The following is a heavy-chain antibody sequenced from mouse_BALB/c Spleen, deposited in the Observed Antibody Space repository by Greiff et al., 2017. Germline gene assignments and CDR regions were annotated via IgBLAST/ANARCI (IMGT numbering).Heavy chain of an antibody. CDR3: ARHRATVVAPFDY. V-gene: IGHV5-6-2*01. J-gene: IGHJ2*01. CDR2: INSNGGST. CDR1: GFTFSSYY. D-gene: IGHD1-1*01. Sequence: EVMLVESGGGLVKLGGSLKLSCAASGFTFSSYYMSWVRQTPEKRLELVAAINSNGGSTYYPDTVKGRFTISRDNAKNTLYLQMSSLKSEDTALYYCARHRATVVAPFDYWGQGTTLTVSS.